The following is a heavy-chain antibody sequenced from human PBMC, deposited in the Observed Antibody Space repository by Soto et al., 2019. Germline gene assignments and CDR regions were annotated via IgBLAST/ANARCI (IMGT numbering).Heavy chain of an antibody. CDR2: ISYDGSNK. J-gene: IGHJ4*02. CDR3: AKDSVSTVTTPVN. V-gene: IGHV3-30*18. D-gene: IGHD4-17*01. CDR1: GFTFSSYG. Sequence: QVQLVESGGGVVQPGRSLRLSCAASGFTFSSYGMHWVRQAPGKGLEWVAVISYDGSNKYYADSVKGRFTISRDNSKNTLYLQMNSLRAEDTAVYYCAKDSVSTVTTPVNWGQGTLVTVSS.